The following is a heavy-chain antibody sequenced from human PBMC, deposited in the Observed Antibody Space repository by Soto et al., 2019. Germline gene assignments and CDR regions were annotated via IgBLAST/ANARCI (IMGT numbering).Heavy chain of an antibody. CDR3: ARVGCYSTYYYYYGMDV. J-gene: IGHJ6*02. CDR2: ISAYNGNT. D-gene: IGHD2-21*02. Sequence: GASVKVSCKASGYTFTSYGVSWVRQAPGQGLEWMGWISAYNGNTNYAQKLQGRVTMTTDTSTSTAYMELRSLRSDDTAVYYCARVGCYSTYYYYYGMDVWGQGTTVTVSS. CDR1: GYTFTSYG. V-gene: IGHV1-18*01.